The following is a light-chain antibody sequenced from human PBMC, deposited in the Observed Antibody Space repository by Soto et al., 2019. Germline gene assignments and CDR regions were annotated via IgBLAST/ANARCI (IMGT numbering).Light chain of an antibody. V-gene: IGKV1-39*01. CDR2: DAS. J-gene: IGKJ5*01. CDR3: QQSYMDPIT. Sequence: EIQMTQSPSSLSASVGNRVTITCRASQSISTYLNWYQKKPGKAPNLLIYDASRLQSGVPSRFSGSGGGTDFTLSISSVQPEDFATYFCQQSYMDPITFGQGTQLEIK. CDR1: QSISTY.